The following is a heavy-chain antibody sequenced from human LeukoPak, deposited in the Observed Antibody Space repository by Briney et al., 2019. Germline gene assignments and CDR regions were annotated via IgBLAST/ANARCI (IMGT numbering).Heavy chain of an antibody. J-gene: IGHJ4*02. CDR1: GFTFSSYA. CDR3: ARDSAAAGPFDY. CDR2: ISYDGSNK. V-gene: IGHV3-30*04. Sequence: GGSLRLSCAASGFTFSSYAMHWVRQAPGKGLEWVAVISYDGSNKYYADSVKGRFTISRDNSKNTPYLQMNSLRAEDTAVYYCARDSAAAGPFDYWGQGTLVTVSS. D-gene: IGHD6-13*01.